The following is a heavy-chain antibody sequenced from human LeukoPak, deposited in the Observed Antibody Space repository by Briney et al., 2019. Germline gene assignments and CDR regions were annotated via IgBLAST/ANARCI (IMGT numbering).Heavy chain of an antibody. V-gene: IGHV3-30*14. J-gene: IGHJ3*02. Sequence: PGKSLRLSCAASGFSLSNYAMHWVRQAPGKGLEWVGVTIYDGTMAYYADSVKGRFSFYRDNSKNTVYLQMNSLSADDTAVYYCARELREHGVFDIWGQGTMVTVSS. CDR1: GFSLSNYA. CDR2: TIYDGTMA. D-gene: IGHD1-26*01. CDR3: ARELREHGVFDI.